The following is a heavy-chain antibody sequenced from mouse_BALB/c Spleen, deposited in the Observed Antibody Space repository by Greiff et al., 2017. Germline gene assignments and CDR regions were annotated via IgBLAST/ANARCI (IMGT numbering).Heavy chain of an antibody. J-gene: IGHJ4*01. CDR2: ISDGGSYT. V-gene: IGHV5-4*02. Sequence: EVKVEESGGGLVKPGGSLKLSCAASGFTFSDYYMYWVRQTPEKRLEWVATISDGGSYTYYPDSVKGRFTISRDNAKNNLYLQMSSLKSEDTAMYYCARDVGLRLDYYAMDYWGQGTSVTVSA. D-gene: IGHD2-2*01. CDR3: ARDVGLRLDYYAMDY. CDR1: GFTFSDYY.